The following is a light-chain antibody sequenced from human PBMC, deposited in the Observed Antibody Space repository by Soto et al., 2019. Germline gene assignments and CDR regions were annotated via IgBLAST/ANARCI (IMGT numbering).Light chain of an antibody. Sequence: DIQMTQSPSSLSASVGDRVTITCRASQSISSYLNWYQQKPGKAPKLLIYAASSLQSGVPSRFSGIESWTDFTLTISSLQPEDFATYYCQQSYSTVLTFGGGTKVEIK. CDR2: AAS. V-gene: IGKV1-39*01. CDR1: QSISSY. J-gene: IGKJ4*01. CDR3: QQSYSTVLT.